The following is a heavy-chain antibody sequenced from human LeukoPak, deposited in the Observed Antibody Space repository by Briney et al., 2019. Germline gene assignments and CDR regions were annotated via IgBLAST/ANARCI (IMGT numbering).Heavy chain of an antibody. J-gene: IGHJ4*02. Sequence: SETLSLTCTVSNYSISTGYYWGWIRQPPGKGLEWIGSIYHSGNTYYNPSLKSRVTISVDTFKSQFSLKLNSVTAADTAVYYCARVFARYSGSFWGQGTLVTVSS. CDR3: ARVFARYSGSF. D-gene: IGHD1-26*01. CDR1: NYSISTGYY. V-gene: IGHV4-38-2*02. CDR2: IYHSGNT.